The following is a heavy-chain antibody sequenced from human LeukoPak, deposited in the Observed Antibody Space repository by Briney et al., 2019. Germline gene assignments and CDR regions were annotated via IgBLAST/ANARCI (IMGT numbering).Heavy chain of an antibody. Sequence: SEALSLTCAVSGGSISSGGFSWNWIRQPPGKGLEWIGYIYQSGTTYYNPSLKSRVTISVDRPKNQFSLKLSSVTAADTAVYYCGRGGIAAAASGIDFWGPGTLVTVSS. CDR1: GGSISSGGFS. CDR3: GRGGIAAAASGIDF. V-gene: IGHV4-30-2*01. CDR2: IYQSGTT. J-gene: IGHJ4*02. D-gene: IGHD6-13*01.